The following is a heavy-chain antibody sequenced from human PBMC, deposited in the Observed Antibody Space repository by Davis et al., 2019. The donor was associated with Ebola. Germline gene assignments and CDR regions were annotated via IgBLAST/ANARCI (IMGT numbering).Heavy chain of an antibody. J-gene: IGHJ4*02. CDR2: INPNSGGT. Sequence: ASVKVSCKASGYTFTGYYMHWVRQAPGQGLEWMGWINPNSGGTNYAQKFQGRVTMTRDTSISTAYMELSRLRSDDTAVYYCARGNARLLSIAAAGLSFDYWGQGTLVTVSS. CDR3: ARGNARLLSIAAAGLSFDY. V-gene: IGHV1-2*02. CDR1: GYTFTGYY. D-gene: IGHD6-13*01.